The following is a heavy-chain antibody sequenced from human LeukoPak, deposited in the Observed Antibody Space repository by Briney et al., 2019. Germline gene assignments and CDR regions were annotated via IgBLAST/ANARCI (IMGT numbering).Heavy chain of an antibody. V-gene: IGHV3-66*01. CDR3: ARDLPDSNYYDSSGYYLAY. J-gene: IGHJ4*02. Sequence: GGVLGPSSAAPGFPVRSNYIRWGRPAPGKGVGWGAVIYSGGSTYYADSVKGRFTISRDNSKNTLYLQMNSLRAEDTAVYYCARDLPDSNYYDSSGYYLAYWGQGTLVTVSS. CDR2: IYSGGST. CDR1: GFPVRSNY. D-gene: IGHD3-22*01.